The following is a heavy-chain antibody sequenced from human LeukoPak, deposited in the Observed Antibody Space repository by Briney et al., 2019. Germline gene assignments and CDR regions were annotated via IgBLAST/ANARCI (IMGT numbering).Heavy chain of an antibody. V-gene: IGHV3-23*01. J-gene: IGHJ4*02. CDR3: AKGVGITMIVVAVDY. D-gene: IGHD3-22*01. Sequence: GPSLKLSCAPSGSTFSSYGIGSVRQPPGKGMGWVSAISGSGGSTYYAYSVKGRFTISRDNSKKALYLQMNSLRAEDTAVYYCAKGVGITMIVVAVDYWGQGTLVTVSS. CDR1: GSTFSSYG. CDR2: ISGSGGST.